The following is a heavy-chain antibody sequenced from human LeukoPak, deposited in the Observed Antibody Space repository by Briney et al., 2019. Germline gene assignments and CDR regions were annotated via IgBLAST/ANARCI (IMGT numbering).Heavy chain of an antibody. D-gene: IGHD4-11*01. Sequence: GASVKVSCKASGYTFTGYYMHWVRQAPGQGLEWMGWINPNSGGANYAQKFQGRVTMTRDTSISTAYMELSRLRSDDAVVYYCARRGLGTVSYYFDYWGQGTLVTVSS. CDR2: INPNSGGA. V-gene: IGHV1-2*02. CDR1: GYTFTGYY. CDR3: ARRGLGTVSYYFDY. J-gene: IGHJ4*02.